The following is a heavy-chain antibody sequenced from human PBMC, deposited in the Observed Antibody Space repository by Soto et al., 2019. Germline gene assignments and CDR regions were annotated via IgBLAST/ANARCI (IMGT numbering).Heavy chain of an antibody. V-gene: IGHV4-4*07. J-gene: IGHJ4*02. CDR3: TRGTFETTAPFY. D-gene: IGHD4-17*01. Sequence: TLPLTCTGTGGSLGNGGGIGVRQPAGKGLEWIGRIFASGRTNYNPSLQSRVTMSVDTSKNQFSLTMASLAAADTAVYYCTRGTFETTAPFYWGQGILVTVSS. CDR1: GGSLGNGG. CDR2: IFASGRT.